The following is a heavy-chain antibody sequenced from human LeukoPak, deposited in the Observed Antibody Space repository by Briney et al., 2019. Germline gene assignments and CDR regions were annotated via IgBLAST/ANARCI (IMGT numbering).Heavy chain of an antibody. J-gene: IGHJ6*02. CDR2: ISSSGSTI. CDR3: ARDSLRYFDWLPHLYYYGMDV. V-gene: IGHV3-48*03. Sequence: PGGSLRLSCAASGFTFSSYEMNWVRQAPGKGLEWVSYISSSGSTIYYADSVKGRFTISRDNAKNSLYLQMNSLRAEDTAVYYCARDSLRYFDWLPHLYYYGMDVWGQGTTVTASS. CDR1: GFTFSSYE. D-gene: IGHD3-9*01.